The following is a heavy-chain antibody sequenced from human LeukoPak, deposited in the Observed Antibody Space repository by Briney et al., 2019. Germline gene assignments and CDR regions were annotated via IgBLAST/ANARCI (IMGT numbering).Heavy chain of an antibody. CDR3: ARVRAAGTRKDAFDI. V-gene: IGHV1-46*01. Sequence: APVKVSCKASGYTFTSYYMHWVRQAPGQGLEWMGIINPSGGSTSYAQKFQGRVTMTRDMSTSTVYMELSSLRSEDTAVYYCARVRAAGTRKDAFDIWGQGTMVTVSS. D-gene: IGHD6-13*01. J-gene: IGHJ3*02. CDR1: GYTFTSYY. CDR2: INPSGGST.